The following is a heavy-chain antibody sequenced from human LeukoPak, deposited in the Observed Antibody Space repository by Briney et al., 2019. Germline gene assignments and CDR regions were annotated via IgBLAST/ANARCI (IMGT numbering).Heavy chain of an antibody. V-gene: IGHV3-23*01. J-gene: IGHJ3*02. D-gene: IGHD3-22*01. CDR2: ISGSGGST. CDR1: GFTFSSYP. Sequence: PGGSLRLSCAASGFTFSSYPMSWVRQAPGKGLEWVSAISGSGGSTYYADSVKGRFTISRDNSKNTLYLQMNSLRAEDTAVYYCAKEYTMIVVVITLDAFDIWGQGTMVTVSS. CDR3: AKEYTMIVVVITLDAFDI.